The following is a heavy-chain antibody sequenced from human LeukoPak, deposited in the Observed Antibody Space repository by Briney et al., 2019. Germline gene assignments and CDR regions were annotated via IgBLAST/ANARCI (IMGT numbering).Heavy chain of an antibody. V-gene: IGHV4-59*01. Sequence: SETLSLTCTVSGGSISSYYWSWIRQPPGKGLEWIGYIYYSGSTNYNPSLKSRVTVSVDTSKNQFSLKLSSVTAADTAVYYCARVPGSRYCSSTSCYVRWGQGTLVTVSS. D-gene: IGHD2-2*01. CDR3: ARVPGSRYCSSTSCYVR. CDR1: GGSISSYY. J-gene: IGHJ4*02. CDR2: IYYSGST.